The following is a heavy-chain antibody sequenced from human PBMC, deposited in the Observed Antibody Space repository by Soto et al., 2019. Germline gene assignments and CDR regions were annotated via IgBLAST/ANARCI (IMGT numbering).Heavy chain of an antibody. V-gene: IGHV2-5*02. CDR2: IYWDDDK. Sequence: QITLRESGPTLVQPTQTLTLTCTLSGVSLTTSGVGVGWIRQPPGKALEWLALIYWDDDKRFSPSLKSRLAITSDTSKNQVVMTMTAMAPVDTAIYYCAHRQRTVVVGAPFDLWGQGSQVTVSS. D-gene: IGHD2-15*01. CDR1: GVSLTTSGVG. J-gene: IGHJ4*02. CDR3: AHRQRTVVVGAPFDL.